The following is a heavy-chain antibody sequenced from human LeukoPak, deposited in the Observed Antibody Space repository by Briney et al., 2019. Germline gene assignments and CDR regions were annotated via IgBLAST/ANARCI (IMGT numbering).Heavy chain of an antibody. CDR3: ARPHSAYELSFDP. D-gene: IGHD3-22*01. Sequence: GESLKISCKGSGYSFTSYWSGWVRQMPGKGLEWMGIIYPGDSDTRYSPSLQGQVTISADTSISTTYLHWSSLKASDTAIYYCARPHSAYELSFDPWGQGTRVTVPS. CDR2: IYPGDSDT. V-gene: IGHV5-51*01. J-gene: IGHJ5*02. CDR1: GYSFTSYW.